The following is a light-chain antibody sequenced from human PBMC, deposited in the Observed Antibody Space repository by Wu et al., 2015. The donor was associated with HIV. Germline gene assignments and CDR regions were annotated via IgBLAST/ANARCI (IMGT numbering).Light chain of an antibody. V-gene: IGKV3-20*01. Sequence: EIVLTQSPGTLSVSPGETAILSCRASQTIPSSHLAWYQQKPGQAPRLLMYGASRKAPGVPDRFSGYMSALTEFNIAIFRLEPEDSAVYYCQHYGDSQFTFGRGTKVEIK. CDR3: QHYGDSQFT. CDR2: GAS. J-gene: IGKJ3*01. CDR1: QTIPSSH.